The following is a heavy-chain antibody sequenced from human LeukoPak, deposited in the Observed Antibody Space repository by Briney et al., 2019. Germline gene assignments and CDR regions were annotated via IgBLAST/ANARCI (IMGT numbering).Heavy chain of an antibody. CDR3: ATDYRSGSYFWFDP. J-gene: IGHJ5*02. D-gene: IGHD3-10*01. Sequence: ASVKVSCKVSGYTLTELSMHWVRQAPGKGREWMGCFDPEDGETIYAQKFWGRVTMTEDTSTDTAYMELSSLRSEDTAVYYCATDYRSGSYFWFDPWGQGTLVTVSS. CDR1: GYTLTELS. CDR2: FDPEDGET. V-gene: IGHV1-24*01.